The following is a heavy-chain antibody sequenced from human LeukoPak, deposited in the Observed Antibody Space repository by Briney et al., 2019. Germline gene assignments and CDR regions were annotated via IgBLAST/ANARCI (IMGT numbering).Heavy chain of an antibody. J-gene: IGHJ6*04. Sequence: PSETLSLTCAIYGGSFSGYYWSWIRQPPGKGLEWIGSIYYSGSTYYNPSLKSRVTISVDTSKNQFSLKLSSVTAADTAVYYCAGGTWIGMDVWGKGTTVTVSS. D-gene: IGHD1-1*01. CDR1: GGSFSGYY. CDR3: AGGTWIGMDV. V-gene: IGHV4-34*01. CDR2: IYYSGST.